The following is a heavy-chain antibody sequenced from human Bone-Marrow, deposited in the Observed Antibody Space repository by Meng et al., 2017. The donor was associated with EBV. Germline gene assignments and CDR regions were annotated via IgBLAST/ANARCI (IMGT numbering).Heavy chain of an antibody. D-gene: IGHD3-10*01. V-gene: IGHV1-3*01. CDR2: INAGNGNT. CDR3: ARVSTIWFGELGY. Sequence: QVQLVQSGAEVKKPXXSVKVXCKASGYTFTSYAMHWVRQAPGQRLEGMGWINAGNGNTKYSQKFQGRVTITRDTSASTAYMELSSLRSEDTAVYYCARVSTIWFGELGYRGQGTMVTVSS. J-gene: IGHJ4*02. CDR1: GYTFTSYA.